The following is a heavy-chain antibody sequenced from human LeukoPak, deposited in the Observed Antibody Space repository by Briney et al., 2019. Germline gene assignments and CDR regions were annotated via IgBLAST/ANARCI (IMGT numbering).Heavy chain of an antibody. Sequence: GSLRLSCAASGFTFASYEMNWVRQAPGKGLEGVSYIGSTGSTISYADSVKGRFTISRDNGKNSMHLQMNSLRAEDTAVYYCVRGAGAWFGELTFLFEFWGHGTLVTVSS. CDR1: GFTFASYE. CDR2: IGSTGSTI. V-gene: IGHV3-48*03. D-gene: IGHD3-10*01. J-gene: IGHJ4*01. CDR3: VRGAGAWFGELTFLFEF.